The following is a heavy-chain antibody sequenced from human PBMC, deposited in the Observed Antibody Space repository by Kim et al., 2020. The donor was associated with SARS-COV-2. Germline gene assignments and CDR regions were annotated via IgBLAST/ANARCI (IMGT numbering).Heavy chain of an antibody. Sequence: ASVKVSCKASGYTFTSYAMHWVRQAPGQRLEWMGWINAGNGNTRYSQKFQGRVTITRDTSASTAYMELSSLRSQDTAVYYCARDWEAASGTWWFDPWVQGTLVTVSS. CDR3: ARDWEAASGTWWFDP. V-gene: IGHV1-3*01. J-gene: IGHJ5*02. D-gene: IGHD1-1*01. CDR1: GYTFTSYA. CDR2: INAGNGNT.